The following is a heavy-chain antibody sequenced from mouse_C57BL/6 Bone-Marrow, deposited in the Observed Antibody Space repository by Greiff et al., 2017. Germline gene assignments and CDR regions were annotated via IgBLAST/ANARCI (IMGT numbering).Heavy chain of an antibody. CDR3: TTRVGGVL. CDR2: IDPEDGDT. D-gene: IGHD1-3*01. J-gene: IGHJ3*01. Sequence: VQLQQSGAELVRPGASVKLSCTASGFNINDYYMHWVKQRPEQGLEWIGRIDPEDGDTEYAPKFQGKATLTADTSSSTAYLQLSSLTSEDTAVYYCTTRVGGVLGGQGTLVTVSA. CDR1: GFNINDYY. V-gene: IGHV14-1*01.